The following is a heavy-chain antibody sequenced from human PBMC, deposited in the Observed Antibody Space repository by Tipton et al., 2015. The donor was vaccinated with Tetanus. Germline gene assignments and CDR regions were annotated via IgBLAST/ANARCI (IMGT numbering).Heavy chain of an antibody. J-gene: IGHJ5*02. D-gene: IGHD6-19*01. CDR3: AILPKHWLAPRGAP. V-gene: IGHV4-34*01. CDR2: INQXXXX. Sequence: GLVKPSETLSLTCGVSGGSFSGFYWSWIRQPPXXXXXXVGXINQXXXXXXXPXXXXRXTISVXPXKXPXSLNMSSVTAADTXXYYCAILPKHWLAPRGAPWGQGILVTVSS. CDR1: GGSFSGFY.